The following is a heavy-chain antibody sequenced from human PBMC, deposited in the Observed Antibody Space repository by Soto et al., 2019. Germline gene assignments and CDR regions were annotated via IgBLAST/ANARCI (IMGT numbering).Heavy chain of an antibody. J-gene: IGHJ4*02. CDR1: GDSVSSNSAA. CDR2: TYYRSKWYN. CDR3: ARSQGFLDY. V-gene: IGHV6-1*01. Sequence: PSQTLSLTCAISGDSVSSNSAAWNWIRQSPSGGLEWLGRTYYRSKWYNEYAVSVKSRITVNPDTSKNQFSLQLNSVTPKDTAIYYCARSQGFLDYWGQGTLVTVSS. D-gene: IGHD2-15*01.